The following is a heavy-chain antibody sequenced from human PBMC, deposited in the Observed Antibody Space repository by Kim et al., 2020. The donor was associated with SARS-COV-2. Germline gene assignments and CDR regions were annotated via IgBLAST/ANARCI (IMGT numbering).Heavy chain of an antibody. D-gene: IGHD6-13*01. CDR1: GGSISSYY. V-gene: IGHV4-59*08. CDR2: IYYSGST. J-gene: IGHJ4*02. CDR3: ARSRSSTWFLFDY. Sequence: SETLSLTCTVSGGSISSYYWSWIRQPPGKGLEWIGYIYYSGSTNYNPSLKSRLTISVDTSKNQFSLKLSSVTAADTAVYYCARSRSSTWFLFDYWGQGTLVTVSS.